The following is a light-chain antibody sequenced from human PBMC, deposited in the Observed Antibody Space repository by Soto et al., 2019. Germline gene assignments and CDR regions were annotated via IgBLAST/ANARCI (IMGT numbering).Light chain of an antibody. V-gene: IGKV1-5*03. J-gene: IGKJ1*01. Sequence: DIQMTQSPSTLSASVGDRVTITCRASQNIRAWLAWYQQKPGKAPKLLIYKASNLYSGVPSRFSGSASGTDVTLTISSLQPDDFAIYYCHQYNSYPWTFGQGTKVDIK. CDR2: KAS. CDR3: HQYNSYPWT. CDR1: QNIRAW.